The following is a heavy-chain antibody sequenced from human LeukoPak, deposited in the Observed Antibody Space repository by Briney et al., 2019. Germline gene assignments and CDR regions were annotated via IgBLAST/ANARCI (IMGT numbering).Heavy chain of an antibody. CDR3: ARGNGGYFGY. V-gene: IGHV4-31*03. J-gene: IGHJ4*02. Sequence: SQTLSLTCTVSGGPISSGGYYWSWIRQHPGKGLEWIGYIYYSGSTYYNPSLKSRVTISVDTSKNQFSLKLSSVTAADTAVYYCARGNGGYFGYWGQGTLVTVSS. D-gene: IGHD2-8*01. CDR2: IYYSGST. CDR1: GGPISSGGYY.